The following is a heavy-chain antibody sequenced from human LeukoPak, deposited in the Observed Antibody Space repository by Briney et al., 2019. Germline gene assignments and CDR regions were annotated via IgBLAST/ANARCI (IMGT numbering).Heavy chain of an antibody. CDR3: ARIHHDPYSGSYSTIDY. D-gene: IGHD1-26*01. CDR1: GGSISSSSYY. CDR2: IYYSGST. Sequence: SETLSLTCTVSGGSISSSSYYWGWIRQPPGKGLEWIGSIYYSGSTYYNPSLKSRVTISVDTSKNQFSLKLSSVTAADTAVYYCARIHHDPYSGSYSTIDYWGQGTLVTVSS. J-gene: IGHJ4*02. V-gene: IGHV4-39*01.